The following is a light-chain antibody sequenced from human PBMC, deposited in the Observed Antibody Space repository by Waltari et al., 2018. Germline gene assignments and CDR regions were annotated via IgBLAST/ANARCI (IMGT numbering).Light chain of an antibody. J-gene: IGKJ1*01. CDR3: QQYGSSRRT. CDR1: QSISSSY. V-gene: IGKV3-20*01. Sequence: ETVLTHFPGTLSFSPVERATLSCRASQSISSSYLAWYQQKPGQAPRLLIYGASSRATGIPDRFTGSGSGTDFTLTISRLEPEDFAVYYCQQYGSSRRTFGQGTKVEIK. CDR2: GAS.